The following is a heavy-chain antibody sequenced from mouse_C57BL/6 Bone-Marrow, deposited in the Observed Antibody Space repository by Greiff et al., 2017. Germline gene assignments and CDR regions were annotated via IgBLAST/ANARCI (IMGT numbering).Heavy chain of an antibody. V-gene: IGHV1-64*01. J-gene: IGHJ4*01. CDR1: GYTFTSYW. D-gene: IGHD2-10*02. CDR2: IHPNSGST. Sequence: QVQLKQPGAELVKPGASVKLSCKASGYTFTSYWMHWVKQRPGQGLEWIGMIHPNSGSTNYNEKFKSKATLTVDKSSSTAYMQLSSLTSEDSAVYYCATSIVYSMDYWGQGTSLTVSS. CDR3: ATSIVYSMDY.